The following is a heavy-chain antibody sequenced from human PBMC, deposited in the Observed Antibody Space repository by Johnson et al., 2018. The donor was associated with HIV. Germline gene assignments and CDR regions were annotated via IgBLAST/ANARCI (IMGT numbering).Heavy chain of an antibody. D-gene: IGHD3-3*01. Sequence: VQLVESGGGLVQPGGSLRLSCAASGFTFSSYWMSWVRQAPGKGLEWVANIKQAGSEKYYVDSVKGRFTISRDNAKNSLYLQMNSLRAEDTAVYYCASSYDFWSGYPTNAFDIWGQGTMVTVSS. CDR1: GFTFSSYW. V-gene: IGHV3-7*05. CDR3: ASSYDFWSGYPTNAFDI. CDR2: IKQAGSEK. J-gene: IGHJ3*02.